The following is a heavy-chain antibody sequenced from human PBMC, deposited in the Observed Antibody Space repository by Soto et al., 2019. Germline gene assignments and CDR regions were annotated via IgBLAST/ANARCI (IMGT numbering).Heavy chain of an antibody. Sequence: SETLSLTCTFSGGSISSYYWSWIRQPPGKGLEWIGYIYYSGSTNYNPSLKSRVTISVDTSKNQFSLKLSSVTAADTAVYYCARAYDYVWGGGAFDIWGQGTMVTVSS. D-gene: IGHD3-16*01. J-gene: IGHJ3*02. CDR1: GGSISSYY. V-gene: IGHV4-59*01. CDR3: ARAYDYVWGGGAFDI. CDR2: IYYSGST.